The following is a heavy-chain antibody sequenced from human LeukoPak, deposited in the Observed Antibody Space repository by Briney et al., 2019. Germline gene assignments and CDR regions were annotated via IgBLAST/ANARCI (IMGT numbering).Heavy chain of an antibody. Sequence: SETLSLTCTVSGASISSYYWSWIRQPPGKGPEWIGYIYYSGSTNYNPSLKSRVTISVDTSKNQFSLKLSSVTAADTAVYYCARDSYSSSWYGASLRYYYYMDVWGKGTTVTVSS. V-gene: IGHV4-59*01. CDR1: GASISSYY. CDR3: ARDSYSSSWYGASLRYYYYMDV. D-gene: IGHD6-13*01. J-gene: IGHJ6*03. CDR2: IYYSGST.